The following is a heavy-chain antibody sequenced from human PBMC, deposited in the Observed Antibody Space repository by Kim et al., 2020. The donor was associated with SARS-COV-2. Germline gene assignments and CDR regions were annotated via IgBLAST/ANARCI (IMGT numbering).Heavy chain of an antibody. CDR1: GGSISIHNYY. CDR3: TRNVRTNNQPDH. D-gene: IGHD2-8*01. V-gene: IGHV4-39*01. CDR2: MYYSGTS. Sequence: SETLSLTCSVSGGSISIHNYYWGWIRQPPGKGLEWIGSMYYSGTSYYNPSLKSRGTISIDTSMNQFSLKLSSVTAADTAVYYCTRNVRTNNQPDHWGQGTLVTVSS. J-gene: IGHJ4*02.